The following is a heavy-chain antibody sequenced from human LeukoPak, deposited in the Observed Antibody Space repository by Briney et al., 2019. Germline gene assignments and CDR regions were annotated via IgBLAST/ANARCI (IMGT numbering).Heavy chain of an antibody. CDR3: AKDIGYYDILTGYSEAFDI. CDR1: GFTFDDYA. Sequence: GRSLRLSCAASGFTFDDYAMHWVRQAPGKGLEWVSGISWNSGSIGYADSVKGRFTISRDNAKNSLSLQMNSLRAEDTALYYCAKDIGYYDILTGYSEAFDIWGQGTMVTVSS. J-gene: IGHJ3*02. CDR2: ISWNSGSI. D-gene: IGHD3-9*01. V-gene: IGHV3-9*01.